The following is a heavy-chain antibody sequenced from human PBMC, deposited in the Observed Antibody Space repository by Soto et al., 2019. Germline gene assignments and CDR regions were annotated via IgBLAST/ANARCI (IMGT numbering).Heavy chain of an antibody. CDR2: INPNSGGT. Sequence: QVQLVQSGAEVKKPGASVKVSCKASGHTFTGYYMHWVRRAPGQGLEWRGWINPNSGGTSYAQKFQGWVTMTRDTSINTAYIELSRLRSDHTAVYYCAREGLSENWFDPWGQGTLVTVYS. J-gene: IGHJ5*02. CDR3: AREGLSENWFDP. V-gene: IGHV1-2*04. CDR1: GHTFTGYY.